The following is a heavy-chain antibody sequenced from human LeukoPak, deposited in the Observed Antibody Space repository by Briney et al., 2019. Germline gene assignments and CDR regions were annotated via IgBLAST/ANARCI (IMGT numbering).Heavy chain of an antibody. V-gene: IGHV3-23*01. J-gene: IGHJ4*02. Sequence: GGSLRLSCAASGFTFSSYAMSWVRQAPGKGLEWVSAISGSGGSTYYADSVKGRFTISRDNSKNTLCLQMNSLRAEDTAVYYCAKGSVLRFLEWLLFDYWGQGTLVTVSS. D-gene: IGHD3-3*01. CDR2: ISGSGGST. CDR3: AKGSVLRFLEWLLFDY. CDR1: GFTFSSYA.